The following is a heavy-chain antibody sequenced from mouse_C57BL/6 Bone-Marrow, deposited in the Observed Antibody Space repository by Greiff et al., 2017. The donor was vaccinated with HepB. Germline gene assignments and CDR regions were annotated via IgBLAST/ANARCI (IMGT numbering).Heavy chain of an antibody. Sequence: VQLQQSGAELVKPGASVKLSCKASGYTFTSYWMQWVKQRPGQGLEWIGEIDPSDSYTNYNQKFKGKATLTVDTSSSTAYMQLSSLTSEDSAVYYCARLGDYDFAYWGQGTLVTVSA. J-gene: IGHJ3*01. CDR2: IDPSDSYT. V-gene: IGHV1-50*01. CDR1: GYTFTSYW. CDR3: ARLGDYDFAY. D-gene: IGHD2-4*01.